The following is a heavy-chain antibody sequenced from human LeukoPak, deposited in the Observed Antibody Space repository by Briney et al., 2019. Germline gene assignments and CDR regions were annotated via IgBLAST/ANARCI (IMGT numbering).Heavy chain of an antibody. V-gene: IGHV1-18*01. Sequence: GASVKVSCKASGYTFTSYGISWVRQAPGQGLEWVGWISAYNGNTNYAQKLQGRVTMTTDTSTSPAYMELRSLRSDDPAVYYCARDYGEQSFAAPWGQGTLVTVSS. CDR1: GYTFTSYG. D-gene: IGHD4-17*01. CDR3: ARDYGEQSFAAP. J-gene: IGHJ5*02. CDR2: ISAYNGNT.